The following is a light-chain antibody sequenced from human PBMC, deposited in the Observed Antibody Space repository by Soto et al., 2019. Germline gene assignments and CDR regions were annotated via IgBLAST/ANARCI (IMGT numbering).Light chain of an antibody. J-gene: IGLJ1*01. V-gene: IGLV2-11*01. Sequence: QSVLTQPRSVSGSPGQSVTISCTGTSSDVGGYNYVSWYQQHPGKAPKLMIYDVSKRPAGVPDRAAGSKSGNTASLPISWLQDEDEADYYCCSSAGSYSYVFGTGTKLTVL. CDR1: SSDVGGYNY. CDR2: DVS. CDR3: CSSAGSYSYV.